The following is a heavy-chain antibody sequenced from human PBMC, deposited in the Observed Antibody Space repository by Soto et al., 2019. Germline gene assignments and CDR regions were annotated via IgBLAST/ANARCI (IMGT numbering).Heavy chain of an antibody. CDR2: ISYDGSNK. V-gene: IGHV3-30*18. Sequence: GGSLRLSCAASGFTFSSYGMHWVRQAPGKGLEWVAVISYDGSNKYYADSVKGRFTISRDNSKNTLYLQMNSLRAEDTAVYYCAKGSPEPGIAVDYYYGMDVWGQGTTITVSS. CDR1: GFTFSSYG. J-gene: IGHJ6*02. D-gene: IGHD6-19*01. CDR3: AKGSPEPGIAVDYYYGMDV.